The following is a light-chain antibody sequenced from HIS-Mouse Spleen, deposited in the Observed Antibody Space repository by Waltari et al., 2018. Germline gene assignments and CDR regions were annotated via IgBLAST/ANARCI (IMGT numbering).Light chain of an antibody. V-gene: IGLV3-1*01. CDR1: NLGDKY. Sequence: SYELTQPPSVSVSPGQTASITCSGDNLGDKYACWYQQKPGQSPVLVIDQDSKRPSGIPERFSGSNSGNTATLTISGTQAMDEADYYCQAWDSSTYVFGTGTKVTVL. CDR2: QDS. J-gene: IGLJ1*01. CDR3: QAWDSSTYV.